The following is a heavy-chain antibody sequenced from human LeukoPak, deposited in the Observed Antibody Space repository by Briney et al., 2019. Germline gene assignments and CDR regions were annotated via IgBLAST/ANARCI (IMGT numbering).Heavy chain of an antibody. CDR2: ISSSGSTI. J-gene: IGHJ6*02. CDR3: ARDQLRFLEWSSALYGMDV. V-gene: IGHV3-11*01. Sequence: GGSLRLSCAASGFTFSDYYMSWIRQAPGKGLEWVSYISSSGSTIYYADSVKGRFTISRDNAKNSLYLQMNSLRAEDTAVYYCARDQLRFLEWSSALYGMDVWGQGATVTVSS. D-gene: IGHD3-3*01. CDR1: GFTFSDYY.